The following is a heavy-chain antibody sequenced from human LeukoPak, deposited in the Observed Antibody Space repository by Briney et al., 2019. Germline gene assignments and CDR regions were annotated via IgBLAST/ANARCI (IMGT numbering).Heavy chain of an antibody. CDR3: AKDTVVRGAFDY. CDR1: GFTFSSYA. Sequence: PGGSLRLSCAASGFTFSSYAMSWVRQAPGKGLEWVSAISGSGGSTYYADSVKGRFTISRDNSKNTPYLQMNSLRAEDTAVYYCAKDTVVRGAFDYWGQGTLVTVSS. J-gene: IGHJ4*02. CDR2: ISGSGGST. D-gene: IGHD3-10*01. V-gene: IGHV3-23*01.